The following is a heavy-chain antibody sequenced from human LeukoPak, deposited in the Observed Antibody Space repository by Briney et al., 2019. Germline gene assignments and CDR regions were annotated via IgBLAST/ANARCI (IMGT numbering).Heavy chain of an antibody. V-gene: IGHV3-11*01. J-gene: IGHJ3*02. D-gene: IGHD6-19*01. CDR3: ARAVTGYSSGWYGSACDI. CDR1: GFTFSDYY. CDR2: TSSSGSSI. Sequence: GGSLRLSCAASGFTFSDYYMSWIRQAPGKGLEWISYTSSSGSSIYYADSVKGRFTISRDNAKNSLYLQMNSLIGEDTAMYYCARAVTGYSSGWYGSACDIWGQGTMVTVSS.